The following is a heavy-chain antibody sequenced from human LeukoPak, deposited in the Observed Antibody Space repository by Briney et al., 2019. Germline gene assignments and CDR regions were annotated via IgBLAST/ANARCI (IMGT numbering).Heavy chain of an antibody. CDR3: ARERGGVWFGELSPFDY. J-gene: IGHJ4*02. Sequence: SQTLSLTCTVSGGSISSGVYYWSWIRQPPGKGLEWIGYIYYSGSTYYNPSLKSRVTISVDTSKNQFSLKLSSVTAADTAVYYCARERGGVWFGELSPFDYWGQGTLVTVSS. D-gene: IGHD3-10*01. CDR2: IYYSGST. V-gene: IGHV4-30-4*01. CDR1: GGSISSGVYY.